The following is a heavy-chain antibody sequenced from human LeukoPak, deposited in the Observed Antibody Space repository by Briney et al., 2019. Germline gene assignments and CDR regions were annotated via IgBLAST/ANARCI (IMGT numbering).Heavy chain of an antibody. D-gene: IGHD4-17*01. CDR3: ARHEFKTTVTTPDY. J-gene: IGHJ4*02. V-gene: IGHV4-34*01. CDR2: INHSGST. Sequence: SETLSLTCAVYGGSFSGYYWSWIRQPPGKGLEWIGEINHSGSTNYNPSLKSRVTISVDTSKNQFSLKLSSVTAADTAVYYCARHEFKTTVTTPDYWGQGTLVTVSS. CDR1: GGSFSGYY.